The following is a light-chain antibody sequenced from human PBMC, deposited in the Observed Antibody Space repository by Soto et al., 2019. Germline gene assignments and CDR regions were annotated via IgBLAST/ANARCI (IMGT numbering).Light chain of an antibody. V-gene: IGKV3-20*01. CDR3: QQYNNWPRT. CDR1: QSVSSSY. Sequence: EIVLTQSPGTLSLSPGERATLSCRASQSVSSSYLAWYQQKPGQAPRLLIYGASSRATGIPDRFSGSGSGTDFTLTISRLEPEDSALYYCQQYNNWPRTFGQGTKVDIK. J-gene: IGKJ1*01. CDR2: GAS.